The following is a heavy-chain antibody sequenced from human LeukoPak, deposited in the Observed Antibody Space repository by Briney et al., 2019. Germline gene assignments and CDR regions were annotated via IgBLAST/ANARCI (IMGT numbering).Heavy chain of an antibody. J-gene: IGHJ4*01. CDR2: INRSGSP. V-gene: IGHV4-34*01. Sequence: SETLSLTCAVFGGSLSGYYWSWIRQPPGKGLEWIAEINRSGSPNYNPSLKSRVTISVDTSKNQFSLKLSSVTAADTAVYYCARAGPGYSYGYTPFSFDSWGQGTLVTVSS. D-gene: IGHD5-18*01. CDR3: ARAGPGYSYGYTPFSFDS. CDR1: GGSLSGYY.